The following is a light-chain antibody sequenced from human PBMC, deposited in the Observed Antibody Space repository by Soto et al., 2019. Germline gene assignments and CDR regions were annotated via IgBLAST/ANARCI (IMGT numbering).Light chain of an antibody. CDR1: QSFRGL. CDR3: QQRHMWSIT. Sequence: EVVLTQSPVTLSLSPGERATLSCRASQSFRGLLAWYQQKPGQAPRLLICDAYNRATGIPPRFSGSGSGTDFTLTISSLEPEDSAVYYCQQRHMWSITFGQGTRLEIK. CDR2: DAY. V-gene: IGKV3-11*01. J-gene: IGKJ5*01.